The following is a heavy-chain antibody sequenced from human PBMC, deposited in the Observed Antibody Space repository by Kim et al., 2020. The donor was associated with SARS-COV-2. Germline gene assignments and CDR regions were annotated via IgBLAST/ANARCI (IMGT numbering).Heavy chain of an antibody. CDR1: GGSFSSYA. CDR2: IIPILHRP. Sequence: SVKVSCKASGGSFSSYAISWVRQAPGQGLEWMGGIIPILHRPNYSQKFQDRVTITADEFTTTAYMELSTLTSDDTAVYFCARDRYCTSSGCFYGLDVWG. D-gene: IGHD2-2*01. J-gene: IGHJ6*02. CDR3: ARDRYCTSSGCFYGLDV. V-gene: IGHV1-69*13.